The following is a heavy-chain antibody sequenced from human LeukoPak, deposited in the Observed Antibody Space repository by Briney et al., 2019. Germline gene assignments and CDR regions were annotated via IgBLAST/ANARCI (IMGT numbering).Heavy chain of an antibody. Sequence: SETLSLTCAVSGGSISSSNWWRWVRQPPGKGLEWIGEIYHSGSTNYAPSLKSRVTISGDKSKNQFSQKLSTVTAADTAVYYCASGVRWELPYFDYWGQGTLVTVSS. CDR1: GGSISSSNW. CDR2: IYHSGST. J-gene: IGHJ4*02. D-gene: IGHD1-26*01. CDR3: ASGVRWELPYFDY. V-gene: IGHV4-4*02.